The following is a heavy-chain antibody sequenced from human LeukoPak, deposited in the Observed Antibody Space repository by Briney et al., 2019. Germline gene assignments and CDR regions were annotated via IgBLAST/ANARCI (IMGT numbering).Heavy chain of an antibody. Sequence: GGSLRLSCAASGFTFSSYGMHWVRQAPGKGLEGVAVIWYDGSNKYYADSVKGRFTISRDNSKNTLYLQMNSLRAEDTAVYYCARDGGPETPYYYYMDVWGKGTTVTVSS. CDR3: ARDGGPETPYYYYMDV. J-gene: IGHJ6*03. V-gene: IGHV3-33*08. CDR1: GFTFSSYG. D-gene: IGHD2-15*01. CDR2: IWYDGSNK.